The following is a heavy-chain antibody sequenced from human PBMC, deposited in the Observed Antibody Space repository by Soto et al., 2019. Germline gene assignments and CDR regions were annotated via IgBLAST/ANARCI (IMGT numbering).Heavy chain of an antibody. J-gene: IGHJ4*02. D-gene: IGHD4-17*01. Sequence: SETLSLTCSVSGRSISPFYWSWIRQPPGKALEWIGSISYTGTTNYSPSLKSRVTMSVDTSRNHFSLKLTSVTAADTAVYYCAAVGGYYGDYPNFDYWGRGTRVTVSS. CDR3: AAVGGYYGDYPNFDY. CDR1: GRSISPFY. CDR2: ISYTGTT. V-gene: IGHV4-59*01.